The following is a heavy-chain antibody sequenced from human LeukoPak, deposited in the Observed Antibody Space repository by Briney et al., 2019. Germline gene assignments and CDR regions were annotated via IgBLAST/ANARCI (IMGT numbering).Heavy chain of an antibody. D-gene: IGHD5-12*01. CDR2: IYYRGGT. Sequence: SETLSLICNVSGASITDAYWSWLRQPPGKGLEWIGYIYYRGGTNYNPSLKSRVAISLDTSKNQFALSLSSVTAADTAVYYCAKVKGGYFYALDSWGQGTLVTVHS. CDR3: AKVKGGYFYALDS. V-gene: IGHV4-59*03. J-gene: IGHJ4*02. CDR1: GASITDAY.